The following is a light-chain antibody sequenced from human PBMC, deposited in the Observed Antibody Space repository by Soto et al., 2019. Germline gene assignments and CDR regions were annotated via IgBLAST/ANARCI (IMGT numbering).Light chain of an antibody. CDR2: EVT. V-gene: IGLV2-14*01. CDR1: SSDFGTYNY. Sequence: QSALTQPASVSGSPGQSITISCTGTSSDFGTYNYVSWYQQHPGKAPKVMIYEVTYRPSGVSNRFSGSKSGNTASLTISGLQAEDEAEYYCSSYTGSSTLYLFGSGTRSPS. J-gene: IGLJ1*01. CDR3: SSYTGSSTLYL.